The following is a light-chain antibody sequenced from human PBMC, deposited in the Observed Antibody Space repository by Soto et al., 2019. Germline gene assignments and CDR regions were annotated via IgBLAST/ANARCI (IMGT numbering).Light chain of an antibody. CDR1: QSVSSY. V-gene: IGKV3-20*01. J-gene: IGKJ1*01. CDR3: HQYGSSPAT. Sequence: ETVLTQSPATLSLSPGERATLSCRASQSVSSYLAWYQQKPGQAPRLLIYGASSRATGIPDRFSGSGSGTDFTLTISRLEPEDFAVYYCHQYGSSPATFGQGTKVDIK. CDR2: GAS.